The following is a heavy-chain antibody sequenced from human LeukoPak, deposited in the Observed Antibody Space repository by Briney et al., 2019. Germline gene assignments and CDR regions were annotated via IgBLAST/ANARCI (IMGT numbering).Heavy chain of an antibody. CDR2: IYYSGST. CDR1: GGSISSSSYY. V-gene: IGHV4-39*07. Sequence: SETLSLTCTVSGGSISSSSYYWGWIRQPPGKGLEWIGSIYYSGSTYYNPSLKSRVTISVDTSKNQFSLKLSSVTAADTAVYYCASVPDPGYCSGGSCYWGYFYFDYWGQGTLVTVSS. J-gene: IGHJ4*02. CDR3: ASVPDPGYCSGGSCYWGYFYFDY. D-gene: IGHD2-15*01.